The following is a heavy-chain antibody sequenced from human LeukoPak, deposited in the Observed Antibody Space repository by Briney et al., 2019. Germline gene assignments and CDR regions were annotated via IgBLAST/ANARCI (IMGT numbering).Heavy chain of an antibody. D-gene: IGHD2-15*01. CDR1: NGSFNSYY. J-gene: IGHJ2*01. Sequence: SETLSLTCAVYNGSFNSYYRSWIRQPPGKGLEWIGEVNHSGSTNYNPSLKNRVTISLDTSKNQFSLKLSSVTAADTAVYYCARGYCRGGSCYFFWYFDLWGRGTLVTVSS. CDR3: ARGYCRGGSCYFFWYFDL. V-gene: IGHV4-34*01. CDR2: VNHSGST.